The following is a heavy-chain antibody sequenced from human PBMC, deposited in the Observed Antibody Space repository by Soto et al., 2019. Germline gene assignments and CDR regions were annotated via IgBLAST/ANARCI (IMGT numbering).Heavy chain of an antibody. J-gene: IGHJ6*02. Sequence: GGSLRLSCAASGFTVSSNYMSWVRQAPGKGLEWVSVIYSGGSTYYADSVKGRFTISRDNSKNTLYLQMNSLRAEDTAVYYCARLAAAGSTPMNCYYYYGMDVWGQGTTVTVSS. D-gene: IGHD6-13*01. CDR3: ARLAAAGSTPMNCYYYYGMDV. CDR2: IYSGGST. V-gene: IGHV3-53*01. CDR1: GFTVSSNY.